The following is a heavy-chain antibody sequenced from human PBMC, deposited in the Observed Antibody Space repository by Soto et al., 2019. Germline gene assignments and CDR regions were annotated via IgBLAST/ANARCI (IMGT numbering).Heavy chain of an antibody. Sequence: GSLRLSCAASGFTFSSYAMSWVRQAPGKGLEWVSAISGSGGSTYYADSVKGRFTISRDNSKNTLYLQMNSLRAEDTAVYYCAKDLPPAVRWGFSFDYWGQGTLVTVSS. CDR1: GFTFSSYA. J-gene: IGHJ4*02. CDR2: ISGSGGST. V-gene: IGHV3-23*01. D-gene: IGHD2-2*01. CDR3: AKDLPPAVRWGFSFDY.